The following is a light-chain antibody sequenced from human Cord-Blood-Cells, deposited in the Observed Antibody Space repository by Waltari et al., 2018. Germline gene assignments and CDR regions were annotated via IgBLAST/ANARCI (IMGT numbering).Light chain of an antibody. CDR3: HQSSSVPWT. V-gene: IGKV6-21*01. CDR2: YAS. Sequence: EIVLTQSPDFQSVTPKEKVTITCRASQSIGSSLHWYQQKPDQSPKLLIKYASQSFSGVPSRFRGIESGTDFTHTINSLEAENAATYYCHQSSSVPWTFGQGTKVEIK. J-gene: IGKJ1*01. CDR1: QSIGSS.